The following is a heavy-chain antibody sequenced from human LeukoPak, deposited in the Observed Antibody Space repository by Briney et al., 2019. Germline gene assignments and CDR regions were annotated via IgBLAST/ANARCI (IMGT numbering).Heavy chain of an antibody. D-gene: IGHD6-13*01. V-gene: IGHV3-30*18. CDR2: ISYDGSNT. J-gene: IGHJ5*02. CDR1: GFTFSTYG. CDR3: AKGYGQRLVNNWFDP. Sequence: GRSLRLSCAASGFTFSTYGMHWVRQAPGKGLEWVAVISYDGSNTFYTDSLKGRFTISRDNSKNTLYLQMNSLRTEDTAVYYCAKGYGQRLVNNWFDPWGQGTLVTVSS.